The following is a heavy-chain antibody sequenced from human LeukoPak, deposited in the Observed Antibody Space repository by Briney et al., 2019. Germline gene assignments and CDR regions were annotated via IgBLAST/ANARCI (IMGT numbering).Heavy chain of an antibody. D-gene: IGHD3-3*01. J-gene: IGHJ4*02. CDR3: ARDHDFWSGEFDY. V-gene: IGHV3-21*01. Sequence: GGSLRLSCAASGFTFSSYAMSWVRQAPGKELEWVSSISSSSSYIYYADSVKGRFTISRDNAKDSLYLQMNSLRAEDTAVYYCARDHDFWSGEFDYWGQGTLVTVSS. CDR2: ISSSSSYI. CDR1: GFTFSSYA.